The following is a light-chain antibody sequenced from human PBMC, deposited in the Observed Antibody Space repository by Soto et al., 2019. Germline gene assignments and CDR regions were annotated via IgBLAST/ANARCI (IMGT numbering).Light chain of an antibody. J-gene: IGLJ2*01. Sequence: QSALTQPASVSGSPGQSITISCTGTTSDVGGYNYVSWYQQDPGKAPKLMIYDVTNRASGVSNRFSGSKSGNTASLTISGLQAEDEADYYCSSYTRSSTFIFGGGTKVTVL. CDR1: TSDVGGYNY. CDR3: SSYTRSSTFI. V-gene: IGLV2-14*01. CDR2: DVT.